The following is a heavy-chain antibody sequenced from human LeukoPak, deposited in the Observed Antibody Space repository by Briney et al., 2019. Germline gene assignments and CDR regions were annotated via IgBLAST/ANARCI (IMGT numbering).Heavy chain of an antibody. CDR2: ICYSGST. CDR1: GGSISSYY. Sequence: MPSETLSLTCTVSGGSISSYYWSWIRQPPGKGLEWIAYICYSGSTNYNPSLKSRVTISVDTSKNQFSLKLSSVTAADTAVYYCARDRGESSSWYENYYYYMDVWGKGTTVTVSS. V-gene: IGHV4-59*01. J-gene: IGHJ6*03. CDR3: ARDRGESSSWYENYYYYMDV. D-gene: IGHD6-13*01.